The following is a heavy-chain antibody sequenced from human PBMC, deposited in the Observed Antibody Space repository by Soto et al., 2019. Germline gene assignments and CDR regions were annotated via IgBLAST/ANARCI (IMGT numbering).Heavy chain of an antibody. J-gene: IGHJ4*02. CDR3: ASSGQGY. CDR2: INHSGST. V-gene: IGHV4-34*01. CDR1: GGSFSGYY. Sequence: SETLSLTCAVYGGSFSGYYWSWIRQPPGKGLEWIGEINHSGSTNYNPSLKSRVTISVDTSKNQFSLKLSSVTAADTAVYYCASSGQGYWGQGTLVTVSS.